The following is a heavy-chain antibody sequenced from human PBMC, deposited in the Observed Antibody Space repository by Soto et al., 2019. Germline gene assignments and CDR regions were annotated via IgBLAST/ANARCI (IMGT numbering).Heavy chain of an antibody. CDR1: GGSFSGYY. CDR3: ARGISGGRHFDY. V-gene: IGHV4-34*01. D-gene: IGHD2-15*01. J-gene: IGHJ4*02. CDR2: IYHSGST. Sequence: SETLSLTCAVSGGSFSGYYWSWIRQPPGKGLEWIGEIYHSGSTNYNPSLKSRVTISVDKSKNQFSLKLSSVTAADTAVYYCARGISGGRHFDYWGQGTLVTVSS.